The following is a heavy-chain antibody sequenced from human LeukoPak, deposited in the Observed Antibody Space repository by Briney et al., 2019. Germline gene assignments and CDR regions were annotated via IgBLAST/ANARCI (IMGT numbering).Heavy chain of an antibody. Sequence: SETLSLTCAVYGGSFSGYYWSWIRQPPRKGLEWVGEINHSGSTNYNPSLKSRVTISVDTSKNQFSLKLSSVTAADTAVYYCARYCSGGSCYIDTLDYWGQGTLVTVSS. CDR3: ARYCSGGSCYIDTLDY. D-gene: IGHD2-15*01. CDR1: GGSFSGYY. CDR2: INHSGST. V-gene: IGHV4-34*01. J-gene: IGHJ4*02.